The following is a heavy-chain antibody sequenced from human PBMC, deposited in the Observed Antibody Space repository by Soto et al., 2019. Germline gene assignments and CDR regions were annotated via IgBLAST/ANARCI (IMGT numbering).Heavy chain of an antibody. D-gene: IGHD5-12*01. V-gene: IGHV4-30-4*01. CDR1: GGSISSGDYY. CDR3: ARGEYSGYDPHYYYGMDV. CDR2: IYYSGST. J-gene: IGHJ6*02. Sequence: SEPLSLTCTVSGGSISSGDYYWSWIRQPPGKGLEWIGYIYYSGSTYYNPSLKSRVTISVDTSKNQFSMKLSSVTAADTAVYYCARGEYSGYDPHYYYGMDVWGQGNTVTLYS.